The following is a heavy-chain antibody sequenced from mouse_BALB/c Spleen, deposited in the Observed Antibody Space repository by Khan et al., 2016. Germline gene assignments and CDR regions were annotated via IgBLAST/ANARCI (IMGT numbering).Heavy chain of an antibody. CDR1: GYAFSTYW. CDR3: AKLTGTSEAMDY. CDR2: IYPGDGDT. V-gene: IGHV1-80*01. Sequence: QVQLQQPGAELVRPGSSVKISCKASGYAFSTYWMNWVKQRPGQGLEWIGQIYPGDGDTNYNGNFKGKATLTAVKSSSTAYMQLSSPTCEDSAVYFCAKLTGTSEAMDYWCQGTSVTVSS. D-gene: IGHD4-1*01. J-gene: IGHJ4*01.